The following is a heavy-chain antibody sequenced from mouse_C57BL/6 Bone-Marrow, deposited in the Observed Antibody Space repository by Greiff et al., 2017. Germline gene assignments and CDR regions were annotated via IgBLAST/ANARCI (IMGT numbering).Heavy chain of an antibody. Sequence: QVQLQQPGAELVKPGASVKVSCKASGYTFTSYWMHWVKQRPGQGLEWIGRIHPSDSDTNYNQKFKGKATLTVDKSSSTAYMQLSSLTSEDSAVYYCAIEIQDSSGYRFADWGQGTLVTVSA. CDR1: GYTFTSYW. CDR3: AIEIQDSSGYRFAD. V-gene: IGHV1-74*01. CDR2: IHPSDSDT. D-gene: IGHD3-2*02. J-gene: IGHJ3*01.